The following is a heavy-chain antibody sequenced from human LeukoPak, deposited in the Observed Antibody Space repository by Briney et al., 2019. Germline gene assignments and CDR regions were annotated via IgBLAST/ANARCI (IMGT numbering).Heavy chain of an antibody. CDR3: AKPPDRKNFMVRGAPPR. CDR1: GYSIGSGYY. Sequence: PSETLSLTCAVSGYSIGSGYYWGWIRQPPGKGLEWIGTIYRTGSAYYNPSLKSRVTISVDTSKNQFSLKLNSVTAADTAVYYCAKPPDRKNFMVRGAPPRWGQGTLVTVSS. CDR2: IYRTGSA. J-gene: IGHJ4*02. D-gene: IGHD3-10*01. V-gene: IGHV4-38-2*01.